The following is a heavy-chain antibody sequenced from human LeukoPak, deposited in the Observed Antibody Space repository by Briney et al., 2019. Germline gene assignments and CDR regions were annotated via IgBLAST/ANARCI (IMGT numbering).Heavy chain of an antibody. CDR1: GGTFISYA. CDR3: ARALTMIVVVPGY. V-gene: IGHV1-69*13. J-gene: IGHJ4*02. Sequence: SVKVSCKASGGTFISYAISWVRQAPGQGLEWMGGIIPIFGTANYAQKFQGRVTITADESTSTAYMELSSLRSGDTAVYYCARALTMIVVVPGYWGQGTLVTVSS. CDR2: IIPIFGTA. D-gene: IGHD3-22*01.